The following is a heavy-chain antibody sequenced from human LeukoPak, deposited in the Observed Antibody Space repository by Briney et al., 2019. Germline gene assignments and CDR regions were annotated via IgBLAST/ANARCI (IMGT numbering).Heavy chain of an antibody. V-gene: IGHV3-72*01. CDR1: GFTFSNYW. D-gene: IGHD2-8*01. CDR2: SRNKANSYTT. Sequence: GGSLRLSCAASGFTFSNYWMSWVRQAPGKGLEWVGRSRNKANSYTTEYAASVRGRFTISRDDSKNSLYLQMNSLKIEDTAVYYCIRVNNGYAKDFDYWGQGTLVTVSS. J-gene: IGHJ4*02. CDR3: IRVNNGYAKDFDY.